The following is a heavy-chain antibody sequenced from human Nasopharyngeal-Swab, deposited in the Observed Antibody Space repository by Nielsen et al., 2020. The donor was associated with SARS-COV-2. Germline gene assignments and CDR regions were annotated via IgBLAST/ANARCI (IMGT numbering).Heavy chain of an antibody. CDR2: ISSSSSYI. V-gene: IGHV3-21*01. J-gene: IGHJ3*02. CDR3: ARGYDYVWGSYPEGAFDI. D-gene: IGHD3-16*02. Sequence: GGSLRLSCAASGFTFSSYSMNWVRQAPGKGLEWVSSISSSSSYIYYADSVKGRFTISRDNAKNSLYLQMNSLRAEDTAVYYCARGYDYVWGSYPEGAFDIWGQETMVTVSS. CDR1: GFTFSSYS.